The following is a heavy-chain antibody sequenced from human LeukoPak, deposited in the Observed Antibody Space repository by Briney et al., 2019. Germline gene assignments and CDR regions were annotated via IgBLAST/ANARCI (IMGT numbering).Heavy chain of an antibody. V-gene: IGHV1-24*01. D-gene: IGHD3-9*01. Sequence: ASVKVSCKVSGYTLTELSMHWVRQAPGKGLEWMGGFDPEDGETIYAQKFQGRATMTEDTSTDTAYMELSSLRSEDTAVYYCATVPYYDILTGYSHWGQGTLVTVSS. CDR3: ATVPYYDILTGYSH. CDR2: FDPEDGET. CDR1: GYTLTELS. J-gene: IGHJ4*02.